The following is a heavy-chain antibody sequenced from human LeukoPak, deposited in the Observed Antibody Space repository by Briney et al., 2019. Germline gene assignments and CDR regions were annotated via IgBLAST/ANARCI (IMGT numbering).Heavy chain of an antibody. CDR3: ARASITMVRGISANCFDP. V-gene: IGHV4-39*07. CDR1: GGSISSSSYY. Sequence: PSETLSLTCTVSGGSISSSSYYWGWIRQPPGKGLEWIGSIYYSGSTNYNPSLKSRVTMSVDTSKNQFSLKLSSVTAADTAVYYCARASITMVRGISANCFDPWGQGTLVTVSS. CDR2: IYYSGST. J-gene: IGHJ5*02. D-gene: IGHD3-10*01.